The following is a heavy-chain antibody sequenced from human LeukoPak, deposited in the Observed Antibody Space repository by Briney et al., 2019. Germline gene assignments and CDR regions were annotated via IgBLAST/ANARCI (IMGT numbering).Heavy chain of an antibody. J-gene: IGHJ4*02. D-gene: IGHD6-13*01. CDR2: INPNSGGT. CDR3: AGADSGSWDFGR. Sequence: ASVKVSCKASGYTFTSYYMHWVRQAPGQGLEWMGWINPNSGGTNYAQNFQGRVTMTRDTSISTAYMELSSLRSDDTAVYYCAGADSGSWDFGRGAQGTLVIVSS. V-gene: IGHV1-2*02. CDR1: GYTFTSYY.